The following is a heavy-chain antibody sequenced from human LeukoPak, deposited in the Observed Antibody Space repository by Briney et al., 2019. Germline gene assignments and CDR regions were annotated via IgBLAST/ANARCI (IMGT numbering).Heavy chain of an antibody. D-gene: IGHD3-22*01. CDR1: GGSFSTYY. CDR2: IYYTGGT. Sequence: SETLSLTCTVTGGSFSTYYWSWIRQPPRKGLEWIGYIYYTGGTSYSPSLHSRATISVDKYKNQISLKLNSVTAADTAVYCARGRIVVANTGAFDIWGQGTMVPVSS. J-gene: IGHJ3*02. V-gene: IGHV4-59*12. CDR3: ARGRIVVANTGAFDI.